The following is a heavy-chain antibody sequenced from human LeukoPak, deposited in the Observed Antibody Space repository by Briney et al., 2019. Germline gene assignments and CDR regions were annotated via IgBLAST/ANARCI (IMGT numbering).Heavy chain of an antibody. D-gene: IGHD2-2*02. CDR1: GFTVSSNY. J-gene: IGHJ5*02. V-gene: IGHV3-53*01. CDR2: IFGGGGT. CDR3: AREIPLYCSSTSCYNNWFDP. Sequence: PGGSLRLSCAASGFTVSSNYMAWVRQPPGKGLEWVSVIFGGGGTYYAGSVRGRFTISRDNSQNTLFLQMNSLRAEDTAVYYCAREIPLYCSSTSCYNNWFDPWGQGTLVTVSS.